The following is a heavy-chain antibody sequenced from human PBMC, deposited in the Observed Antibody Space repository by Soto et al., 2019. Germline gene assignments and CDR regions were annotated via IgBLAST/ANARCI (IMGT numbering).Heavy chain of an antibody. CDR2: IIPIFGTA. D-gene: IGHD3-10*01. CDR1: GGTFSSYA. J-gene: IGHJ3*02. Sequence: SVKVSCKAPGGTFSSYAISWVRQAPGQGLEWMGGIIPIFGTANYAQKFQGRVTITADESTSTAYMELSSLRSEDTAVYYCASTGGVTMVRGVDAFDIWGQGTMVTVSS. CDR3: ASTGGVTMVRGVDAFDI. V-gene: IGHV1-69*13.